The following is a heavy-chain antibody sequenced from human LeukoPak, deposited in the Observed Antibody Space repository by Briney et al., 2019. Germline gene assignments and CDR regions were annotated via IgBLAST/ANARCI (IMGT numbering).Heavy chain of an antibody. J-gene: IGHJ5*02. CDR2: INPNSGGT. Sequence: AAVKVCCKAAGYSFTCYYMDWGRQAPGQGLEWMGWINPNSGGTNYAQKFQGRVTMTRDTSISTAYMELSRLRSDDTAVYYCARVRRVFGCSSTSCYWFDPWGQGTLVTVSS. V-gene: IGHV1-2*02. CDR3: ARVRRVFGCSSTSCYWFDP. D-gene: IGHD2-2*01. CDR1: GYSFTCYY.